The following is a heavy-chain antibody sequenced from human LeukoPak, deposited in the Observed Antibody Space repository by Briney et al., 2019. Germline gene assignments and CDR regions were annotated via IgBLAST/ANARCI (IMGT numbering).Heavy chain of an antibody. CDR1: RFTFSSYT. CDR2: ISGSGDTT. J-gene: IGHJ6*04. CDR3: AELGITMIGGV. V-gene: IGHV3-23*01. D-gene: IGHD3-10*02. Sequence: GSLRLSCAASRFTFSSYTMSWVRQAPGKGLEWVSAISGSGDTTYYADSVKGRFTISRDNSKNTLYLQMNSLRAEDTAVYYCAELGITMIGGVWGKGTTVTISS.